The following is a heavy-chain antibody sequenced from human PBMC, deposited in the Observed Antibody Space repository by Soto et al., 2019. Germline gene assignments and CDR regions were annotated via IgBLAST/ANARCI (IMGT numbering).Heavy chain of an antibody. V-gene: IGHV1-24*01. Sequence: GASVKVSCKVSGYTLTELSMHWVRQAPGKGLEWMGGFDPEDGETIYAQKFQGRVTMTEDTSTDTAYMELSSLRSEDTAVYYRATGIVVVPAAISVVDDYWGQGTLVTVSS. J-gene: IGHJ4*02. CDR1: GYTLTELS. CDR3: ATGIVVVPAAISVVDDY. CDR2: FDPEDGET. D-gene: IGHD2-2*01.